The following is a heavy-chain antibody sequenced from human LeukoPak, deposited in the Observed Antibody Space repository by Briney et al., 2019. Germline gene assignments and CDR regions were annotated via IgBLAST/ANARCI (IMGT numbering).Heavy chain of an antibody. CDR1: GVSINSHY. D-gene: IGHD3-16*01. V-gene: IGHV4-4*09. J-gene: IGHJ5*02. CDR2: IYTLGNT. Sequence: SETLSLTCSVSGVSINSHYWSWIRQPPGKGLEWIGYIYTLGNTNYNPSLKSRVSISADTSNNQFSLKMSSVTAADTAAYYCARLYDWFDPWGQGTLVTVSS. CDR3: ARLYDWFDP.